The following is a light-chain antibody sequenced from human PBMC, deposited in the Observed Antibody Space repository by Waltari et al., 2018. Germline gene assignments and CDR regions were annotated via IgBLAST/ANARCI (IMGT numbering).Light chain of an antibody. CDR3: QHYVRLPVS. V-gene: IGKV3-20*01. J-gene: IGKJ1*01. CDR1: QSVSRS. Sequence: EIVFTQSPGTLSLSPGDRVTLSCRASQSVSRSLAWYQQKPGQAPRLLIYGASSRATGVPDRFSGSVSGTDFSLTISRLEPEDFAVYYCQHYVRLPVSFGQGTKVEIK. CDR2: GAS.